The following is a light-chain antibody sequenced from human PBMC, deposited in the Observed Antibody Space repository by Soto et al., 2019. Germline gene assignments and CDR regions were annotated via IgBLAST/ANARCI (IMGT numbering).Light chain of an antibody. CDR2: DVT. J-gene: IGLJ1*01. CDR1: SSALGGFNF. CDR3: SSYTSTTTLGV. Sequence: QSAPAQPASVSGSPGQSITISCTGTSSALGGFNFVSWYQHHPGKAPKLIIFDVTTRPSGVSARFSGSKSGNTASLTISGLQAEDAADYYCSSYTSTTTLGVFGTGTKLTVL. V-gene: IGLV2-14*03.